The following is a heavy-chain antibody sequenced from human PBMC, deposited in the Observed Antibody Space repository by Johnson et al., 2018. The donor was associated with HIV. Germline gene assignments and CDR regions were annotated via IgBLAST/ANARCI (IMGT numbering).Heavy chain of an antibody. V-gene: IGHV3-30*04. CDR2: ISYDGSKK. CDR1: GFTFSSYA. J-gene: IGHJ3*02. Sequence: QVQLVESGGGVVQPGRSLRLSCAASGFTFSSYAMHWVRQAPGKGLEWVAVISYDGSKKFYADSVKGRFTISRDNSKNTLYLQMNSLRAEDTAVYFCARAINDAFDIWGQGTMVTVSS. CDR3: ARAINDAFDI.